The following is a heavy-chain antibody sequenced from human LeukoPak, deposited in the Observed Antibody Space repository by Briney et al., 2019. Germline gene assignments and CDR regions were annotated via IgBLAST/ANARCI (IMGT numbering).Heavy chain of an antibody. CDR3: ARHEELRGTTS. V-gene: IGHV4-34*01. CDR2: INHSGST. CDR1: GGSFSDYY. J-gene: IGHJ4*02. Sequence: PSETLSLTCAVYGGSFSDYYWSWIRQPPGEGLEWIGEINHSGSTDYNPSLKSRVTISVDTSKNQFSLRLNSVTAADTAVYYCARHEELRGTTSWGQGTLVTVSS. D-gene: IGHD1-7*01.